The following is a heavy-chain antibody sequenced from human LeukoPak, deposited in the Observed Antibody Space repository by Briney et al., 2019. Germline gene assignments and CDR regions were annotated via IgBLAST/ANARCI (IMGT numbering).Heavy chain of an antibody. V-gene: IGHV3-49*04. J-gene: IGHJ4*02. CDR3: TRTYYDSSGYLFDY. Sequence: GGSLRLSCTASGFTSGFTFGDYAMSWGRQAPGKGLEWVGFIRPKAYGGTTEYAASVKGRFTISRDGSKSIAYLQMNSLKTEDTAVYYCTRTYYDSSGYLFDYWGQGTLVTVSS. D-gene: IGHD3-22*01. CDR2: IRPKAYGGTT. CDR1: GFTSGFTFGDYA.